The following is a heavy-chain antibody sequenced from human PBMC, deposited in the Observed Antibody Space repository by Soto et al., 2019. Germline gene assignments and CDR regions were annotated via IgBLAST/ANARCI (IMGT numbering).Heavy chain of an antibody. Sequence: RASAQVSCKDSRYTVTELSMHWVRQAPGKGLEWMGGFDHQDGETIYAQKFQGRVTMQEDTSTDTAYMELSSLSSEDTAVYYCATPVFSGVQYYFDYWGQGTLVTVSS. V-gene: IGHV1-24*01. CDR3: ATPVFSGVQYYFDY. D-gene: IGHD3-10*01. CDR1: RYTVTELS. J-gene: IGHJ4*02. CDR2: FDHQDGET.